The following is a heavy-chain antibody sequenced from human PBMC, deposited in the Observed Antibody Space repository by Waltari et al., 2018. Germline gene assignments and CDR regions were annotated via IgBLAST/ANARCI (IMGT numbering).Heavy chain of an antibody. CDR2: IISSGNT. J-gene: IGHJ4*02. CDR1: GFTFSSYA. V-gene: IGHV3-23*01. CDR3: ARAGIVPTRYGLGFDY. Sequence: EVQLLESGGGLVQPGGSQRLSCAASGFTFSSYAMNWVRQAPGKGLEWVSTIISSGNTYYADSVKGRFTISRDNSRNTLDLQMNSLRAEDTALYYCARAGIVPTRYGLGFDYWGQGTLVTVSS. D-gene: IGHD5-12*01.